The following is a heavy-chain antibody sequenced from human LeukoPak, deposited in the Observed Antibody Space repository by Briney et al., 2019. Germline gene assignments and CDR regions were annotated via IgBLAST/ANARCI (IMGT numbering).Heavy chain of an antibody. CDR1: GLTFSNYA. CDR3: AKDPHYYDSSGYYFDY. V-gene: IGHV3-23*01. D-gene: IGHD3-22*01. CDR2: IGGRGGST. Sequence: GGSLRLSCVASGLTFSNYAMTWVRQAPGKGLEWVSSIGGRGGSTYYAQPVKGRFTISRDNSKNTLYLQMNSLRAEDTAVYYCAKDPHYYDSSGYYFDYWGQGTLVTVSS. J-gene: IGHJ4*02.